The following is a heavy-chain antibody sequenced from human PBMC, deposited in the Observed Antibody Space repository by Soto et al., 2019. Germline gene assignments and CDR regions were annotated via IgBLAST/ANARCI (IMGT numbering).Heavy chain of an antibody. D-gene: IGHD1-26*01. CDR3: ARDGGRHSGGIDY. Sequence: QVQLVQSGAEVKKPGSSVKVSCKASGGTFSSYSINWVRQAPGQGLEWMGEIIPIFGTANYAPKYQGRVTITADESTSTAYMELSSLRSEDTAVYDCARDGGRHSGGIDYWGQGTLVTVAS. J-gene: IGHJ4*02. CDR1: GGTFSSYS. V-gene: IGHV1-69*01. CDR2: IIPIFGTA.